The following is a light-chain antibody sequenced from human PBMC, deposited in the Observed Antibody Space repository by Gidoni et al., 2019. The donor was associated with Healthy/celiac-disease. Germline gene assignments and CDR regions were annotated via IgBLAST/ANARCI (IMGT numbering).Light chain of an antibody. CDR2: DAS. CDR3: QQFNSYPPFT. J-gene: IGKJ3*01. V-gene: IGKV1-13*02. CDR1: QGISSA. Sequence: AIQLTQAPSSLSAYVGDRVTIPGRASQGISSALAWYQQKPGKAPKLLIYDASSLESGVPSRFSGSGSGTDFTLTISSLQPEDFATYYCQQFNSYPPFTFGPGTKVDIK.